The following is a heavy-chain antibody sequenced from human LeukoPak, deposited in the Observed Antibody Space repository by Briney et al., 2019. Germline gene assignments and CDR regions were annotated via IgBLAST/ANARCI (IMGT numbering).Heavy chain of an antibody. D-gene: IGHD4-11*01. CDR3: ARERYGNYN. J-gene: IGHJ4*02. CDR1: GFTFSSFW. V-gene: IGHV3-7*03. CDR2: IKEDGSVN. Sequence: GGSLRLSCAASGFTFSSFWMIWVRQAPGKGLEWVANIKEDGSVNNYVDSVKGRFTISRDNAKNSLFLQMNSLRAEDTAVYYCARERYGNYNWGQGTLVTVSS.